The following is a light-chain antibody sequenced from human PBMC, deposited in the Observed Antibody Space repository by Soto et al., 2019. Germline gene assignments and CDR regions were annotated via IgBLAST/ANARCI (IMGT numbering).Light chain of an antibody. CDR3: QQLNSYPVT. V-gene: IGKV1-5*03. CDR1: QTISSW. CDR2: KAS. Sequence: DIQMTQSPSTLSGSVGDRVTITCRASQTISSWLAWYQQKPGKAPKLLIYKASTLKSGVPSRFSGSGSGTDFTPTISSLQPEDFATYYCQQLNSYPVTFGSGTKVDIK. J-gene: IGKJ3*01.